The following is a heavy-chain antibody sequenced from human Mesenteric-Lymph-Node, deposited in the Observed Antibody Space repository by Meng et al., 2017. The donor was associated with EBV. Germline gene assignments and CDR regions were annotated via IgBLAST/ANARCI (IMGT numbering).Heavy chain of an antibody. CDR1: GYIFTNDA. Sequence: PLVQSAAGVKKPAACGKVASQASGYIFTNDAPHWVRQDPGQRLEWMGWINTGNDNTKYSQRFQGRITITRDTSASTAYMELTSLRSEDTAVYYCARGPDFDFWSGYLDYWGQGTLVTVSS. J-gene: IGHJ4*02. D-gene: IGHD3-3*01. V-gene: IGHV1-3*04. CDR2: INTGNDNT. CDR3: ARGPDFDFWSGYLDY.